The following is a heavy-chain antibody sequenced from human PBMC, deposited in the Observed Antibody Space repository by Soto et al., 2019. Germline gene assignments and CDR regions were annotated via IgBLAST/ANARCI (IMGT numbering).Heavy chain of an antibody. CDR1: GFTFSSYV. D-gene: IGHD2-8*01. Sequence: SLRLSCTASGFTFSSYVMSWVRQAPGKELEWVSTISGNSGKTNYAESVKGRFSISRDNSKNTVHLQLDSLRAEDTAVYFCAKLGFVLMELYYFHQWGHGTLVTVSS. V-gene: IGHV3-23*01. CDR2: ISGNSGKT. CDR3: AKLGFVLMELYYFHQ. J-gene: IGHJ4*01.